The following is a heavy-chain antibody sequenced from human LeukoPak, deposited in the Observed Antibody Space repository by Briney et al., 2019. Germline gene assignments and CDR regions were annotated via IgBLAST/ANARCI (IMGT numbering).Heavy chain of an antibody. J-gene: IGHJ5*02. Sequence: ASVKVSCKVSGYTLTELSMHWVRQAPGKGLAGMGGFDPEDGETIYAQKFQGRVTMTEDASTDTAYMELSSLRSEDTAVYYCATFGSGSYPQYNWFDPWGQGTLVTVSS. D-gene: IGHD3-10*01. V-gene: IGHV1-24*01. CDR2: FDPEDGET. CDR1: GYTLTELS. CDR3: ATFGSGSYPQYNWFDP.